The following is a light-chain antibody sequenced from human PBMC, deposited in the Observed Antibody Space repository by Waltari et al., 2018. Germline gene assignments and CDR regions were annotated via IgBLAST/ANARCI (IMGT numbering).Light chain of an antibody. CDR1: QSVSIY. J-gene: IGKJ2*01. V-gene: IGKV3-15*01. CDR3: QQYNNWPYT. CDR2: GTS. Sequence: DILVTQSPATMSVSPGERATLTCRASQSVSIYLAWYQQKPAQAPRLLIHGTSIRATGVPARFSGSGSGTEFTLTISSLQSEDFAVYYCQQYNNWPYTLGQGTKLEIK.